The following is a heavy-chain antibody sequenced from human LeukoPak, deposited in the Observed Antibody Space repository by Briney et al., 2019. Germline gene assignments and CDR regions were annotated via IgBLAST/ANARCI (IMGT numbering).Heavy chain of an antibody. CDR1: GYTLTELS. V-gene: IGHV1-24*01. CDR2: FDPEDGET. CDR3: ATAIVVVPAANWFDP. J-gene: IGHJ5*02. D-gene: IGHD2-2*01. Sequence: ASVKVSCKVSGYTLTELSMHWVRQAPGKGLEWMGGFDPEDGETIYAQKFQGRVTMTEDTPTDTAYMELSSLRSEDTAVYYCATAIVVVPAANWFDPWGQGTLVTVSS.